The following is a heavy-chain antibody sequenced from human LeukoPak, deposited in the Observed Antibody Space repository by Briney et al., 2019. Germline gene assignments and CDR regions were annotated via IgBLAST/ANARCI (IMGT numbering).Heavy chain of an antibody. CDR2: IIPIFGTA. V-gene: IGHV1-69*01. Sequence: SVKVPCKASGGTFSSYAISWVRQAPGQGLEWMGGIIPIFGTANYAQKFQGRVTITADESTSTAYMELSSLRSEDTAVYYCARDYSGSYSFDYWGQGTLVTVSS. J-gene: IGHJ4*02. D-gene: IGHD1-26*01. CDR3: ARDYSGSYSFDY. CDR1: GGTFSSYA.